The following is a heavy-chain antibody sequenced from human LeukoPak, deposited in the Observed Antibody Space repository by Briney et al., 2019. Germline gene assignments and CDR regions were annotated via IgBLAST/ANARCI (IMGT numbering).Heavy chain of an antibody. CDR2: INWNGGST. CDR3: ARSMAMVRGFDY. J-gene: IGHJ4*02. V-gene: IGHV3-20*04. CDR1: GFTFDDYG. D-gene: IGHD3-10*01. Sequence: PGGSLRLSCAASGFTFDDYGMSWVRRAPGKGLEGVSGINWNGGSTVYADSVKGRFTISRDNAKNSMYLQMNSLRAEDTALYYCARSMAMVRGFDYWGQGTLVTVSS.